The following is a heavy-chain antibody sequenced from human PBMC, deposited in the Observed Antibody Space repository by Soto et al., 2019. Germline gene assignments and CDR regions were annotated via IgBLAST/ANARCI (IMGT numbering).Heavy chain of an antibody. CDR3: ARPKTVYSSGWNYGMDV. V-gene: IGHV1-69*13. CDR2: IIPILGTA. Sequence: SVKVSCEASGGTFSSYAISWVRQAPVQGLEWMGGIIPILGTANYAQKFQGRVTITADESTSTAYMELSSLRSEDTAVYYCARPKTVYSSGWNYGMDVWGQGTTVTVSS. J-gene: IGHJ6*02. D-gene: IGHD6-19*01. CDR1: GGTFSSYA.